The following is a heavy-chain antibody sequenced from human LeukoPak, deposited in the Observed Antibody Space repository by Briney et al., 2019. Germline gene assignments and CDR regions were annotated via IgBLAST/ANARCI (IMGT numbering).Heavy chain of an antibody. CDR3: ARESYYDFWSGYYPPNDYYGMDV. Sequence: ASVKVSCKASGYTFTSYGISWVRQAPGQGLEWMGWISAYNGNTNYAQKLQGRVTMTTDTSTSTAYMELRSLRSDDTAVYYCARESYYDFWSGYYPPNDYYGMDVWGQGTTVTVSS. CDR1: GYTFTSYG. V-gene: IGHV1-18*01. CDR2: ISAYNGNT. J-gene: IGHJ6*02. D-gene: IGHD3-3*01.